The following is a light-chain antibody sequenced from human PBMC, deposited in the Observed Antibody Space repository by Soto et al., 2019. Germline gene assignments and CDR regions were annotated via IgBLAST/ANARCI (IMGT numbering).Light chain of an antibody. V-gene: IGLV2-14*01. Sequence: QSALTQPASVTGSPGQSITISCTGASSDVGGYNYVSWYQQHPNKAPKLMIFEVSNRPSGVSNRFSGSKSGNTASLTISGLQAEDEAEYYCSSYTSSSTRRVVFGGGTKLTVL. CDR1: SSDVGGYNY. CDR3: SSYTSSSTRRVV. J-gene: IGLJ2*01. CDR2: EVS.